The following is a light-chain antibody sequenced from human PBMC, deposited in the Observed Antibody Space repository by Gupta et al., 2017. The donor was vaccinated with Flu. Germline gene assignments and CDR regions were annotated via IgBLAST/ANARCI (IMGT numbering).Light chain of an antibody. V-gene: IGKV2-30*01. CDR2: NVS. CDR3: MQGTHGPRT. CDR1: QGLVSSDGNTY. J-gene: IGKJ4*01. Sequence: DVVMTQSPLSLPVTLGQPASISCRSSQGLVSSDGNTYVTWFHQKPGQAPRRLIYNVSKRDSGVPERFSGSGSGTDFTLKISRVEAEDVGIYYCMQGTHGPRTFAGGTKVEIK.